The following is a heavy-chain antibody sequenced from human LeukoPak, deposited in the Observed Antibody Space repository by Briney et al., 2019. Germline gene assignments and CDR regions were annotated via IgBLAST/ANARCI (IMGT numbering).Heavy chain of an antibody. CDR3: VSYAQYHVGHYYPAY. CDR2: IILDGSNT. J-gene: IGHJ4*02. D-gene: IGHD3-3*01. Sequence: GGSLRLSCAPSGFIFSTYWMRWVRQAPVKGLVWVSRIILDGSNTNYADSVEGRFTISRDTTKNTLYLQMNSLRDEDTALYYCVSYAQYHVGHYYPAYWGQGTLVTVSS. V-gene: IGHV3-74*01. CDR1: GFIFSTYW.